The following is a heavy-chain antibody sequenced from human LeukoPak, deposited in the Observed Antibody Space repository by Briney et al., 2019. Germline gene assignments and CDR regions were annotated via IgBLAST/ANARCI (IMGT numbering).Heavy chain of an antibody. D-gene: IGHD2-15*01. CDR1: GYPFTGYY. CDR3: ASGYCSGGSCHPFDY. Sequence: ASVKVSCKASGYPFTGYYMHWVRRAPGQGLEWMGWINPNSGGTNYAQKFQGRVTMTRDTSISTAYMELSRLRSDDAAVYYCASGYCSGGSCHPFDYWGQGTLVTVSS. J-gene: IGHJ4*02. CDR2: INPNSGGT. V-gene: IGHV1-2*02.